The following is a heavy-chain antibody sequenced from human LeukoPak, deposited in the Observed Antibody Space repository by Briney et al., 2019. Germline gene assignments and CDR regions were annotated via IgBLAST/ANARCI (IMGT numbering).Heavy chain of an antibody. D-gene: IGHD2-15*01. Sequence: PGGSLRLSCAASGFTFSGSAMHWVRQASGKGLEWVGRIRSKANSYATAYAASVKGRFTISRDDSKNTAYLQMNSLKTEDTAVYYCTTPLGYCSGGSCYRGGPDYYYYYMDVWGKGTTVTVSS. CDR3: TTPLGYCSGGSCYRGGPDYYYYYMDV. CDR2: IRSKANSYAT. V-gene: IGHV3-73*01. CDR1: GFTFSGSA. J-gene: IGHJ6*03.